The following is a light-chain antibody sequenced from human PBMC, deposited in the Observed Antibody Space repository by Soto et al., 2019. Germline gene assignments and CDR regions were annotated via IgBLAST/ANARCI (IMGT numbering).Light chain of an antibody. Sequence: QSALTQPRSVSGSPGQSVTIFCTGTSSDVGGYDYVSWYQQHPGKAPKLMIYDVRERPSGVPDRVSGSKSGNTASLTISGLQAEDEADYYCCSYAGSYTYVFGTGNKLTVL. CDR2: DVR. CDR1: SSDVGGYDY. CDR3: CSYAGSYTYV. J-gene: IGLJ1*01. V-gene: IGLV2-11*01.